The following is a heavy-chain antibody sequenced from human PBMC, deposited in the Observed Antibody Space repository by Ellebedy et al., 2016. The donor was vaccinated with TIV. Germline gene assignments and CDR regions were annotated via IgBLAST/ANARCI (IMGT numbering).Heavy chain of an antibody. Sequence: GGSLRLSXAASGFTFSSYSMNWVRQAPGKGLEWVSSISSSSSYIYYADSVKGRFTISRDNAKNSLYLQMNSLRAEDTAVYYCARAGRYYYGSGSYPTGSAFDIWGQGTMVTVSS. CDR3: ARAGRYYYGSGSYPTGSAFDI. D-gene: IGHD3-10*01. CDR1: GFTFSSYS. V-gene: IGHV3-21*01. J-gene: IGHJ3*02. CDR2: ISSSSSYI.